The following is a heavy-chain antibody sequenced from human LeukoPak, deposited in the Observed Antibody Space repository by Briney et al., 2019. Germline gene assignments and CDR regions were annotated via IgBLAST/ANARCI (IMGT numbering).Heavy chain of an antibody. J-gene: IGHJ4*02. CDR2: IYHSGST. V-gene: IGHV4-38-2*02. CDR1: GCSISSGYY. D-gene: IGHD6-19*01. Sequence: PSETLSLICTVSGCSISSGYYWGWIRQPPGKGLEWIGSIYHSGSTYYNPSLKGRVTISIDMSKNQFSLKLSSVTAADTAVYYCARGSSGWYYDFWGQGTLVTVSS. CDR3: ARGSSGWYYDF.